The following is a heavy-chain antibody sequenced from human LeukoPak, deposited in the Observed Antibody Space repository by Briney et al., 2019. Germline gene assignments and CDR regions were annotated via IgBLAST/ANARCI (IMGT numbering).Heavy chain of an antibody. Sequence: GGSLRLSCAASGFTFSSYAMRWVRQAPGKGLEWVAVISYDGSNKYYADSVKGRFTISRDNSKNTLYLQMNSLRAEDTAVYYCARGNPELYCSSTSCYRWIDNWFDPWGQGTLVTVSS. CDR2: ISYDGSNK. V-gene: IGHV3-30-3*01. J-gene: IGHJ5*02. CDR1: GFTFSSYA. CDR3: ARGNPELYCSSTSCYRWIDNWFDP. D-gene: IGHD2-2*02.